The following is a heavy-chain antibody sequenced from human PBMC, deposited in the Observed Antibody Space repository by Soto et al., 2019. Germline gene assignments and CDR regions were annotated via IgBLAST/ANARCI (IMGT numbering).Heavy chain of an antibody. V-gene: IGHV3-21*01. CDR1: GFTFSSYA. CDR2: ISSSSSYI. D-gene: IGHD3-3*01. J-gene: IGHJ4*02. CDR3: ARGNDFWSGYSDDFDY. Sequence: PGGSLGLSCAASGFTFSSYAMSWVRQAPGKGLEWVSSISSSSSYIYYADSVKGRFTISRDNAKNSLYLQMNSLRAEDTAVYYCARGNDFWSGYSDDFDYWGQGTLVTVSS.